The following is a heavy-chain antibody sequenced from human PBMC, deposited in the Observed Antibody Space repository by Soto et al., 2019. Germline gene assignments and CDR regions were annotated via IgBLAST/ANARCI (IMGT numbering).Heavy chain of an antibody. CDR2: ISSSGSTI. J-gene: IGHJ4*02. Sequence: GGSLRLSCAASGFTFSSYEMSWVRQAPGKGLEWVSYISSSGSTIYYADSVKGRFTISRDNARNSLYLQMNSLRAEDTAVYYCARAEYCSSTSCYWYFDYWGQGTLVTV. V-gene: IGHV3-48*03. D-gene: IGHD2-2*01. CDR1: GFTFSSYE. CDR3: ARAEYCSSTSCYWYFDY.